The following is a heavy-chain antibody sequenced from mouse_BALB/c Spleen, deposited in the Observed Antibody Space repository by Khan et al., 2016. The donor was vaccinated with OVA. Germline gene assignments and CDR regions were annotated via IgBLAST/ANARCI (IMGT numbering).Heavy chain of an antibody. Sequence: VQLQQSGPELVKPGASVKISCKASGYSFTGYFMNWVMQSHGKSLEWIGRINPHIGETFYNQKFKGKATLTVDESSSTAHMELRSLASDDSAVYYCARIYGSDFDYWGQGTTLPVSS. CDR3: ARIYGSDFDY. V-gene: IGHV1-20*02. J-gene: IGHJ2*01. D-gene: IGHD1-1*01. CDR2: INPHIGET. CDR1: GYSFTGYF.